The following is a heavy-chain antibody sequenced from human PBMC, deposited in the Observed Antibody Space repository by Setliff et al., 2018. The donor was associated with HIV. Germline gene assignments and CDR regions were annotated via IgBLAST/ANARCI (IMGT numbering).Heavy chain of an antibody. CDR1: GFTSSSYS. Sequence: PGESLRLSCAAYGFTSSSYSMNWVRQAPGSGLEWVSYISGTGSTKHSADSVTGRFTIPRDNANNSLNLQMNSMRAQDTAIYFCARQRPGITVFGAATDAFDVWGRGTAVTVSS. V-gene: IGHV3-48*03. D-gene: IGHD3-3*01. J-gene: IGHJ3*01. CDR2: ISGTGSTK. CDR3: ARQRPGITVFGAATDAFDV.